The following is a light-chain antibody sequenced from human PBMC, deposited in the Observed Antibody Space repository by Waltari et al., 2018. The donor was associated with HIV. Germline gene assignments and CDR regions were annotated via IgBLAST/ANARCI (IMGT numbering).Light chain of an antibody. CDR1: NIGSKS. Sequence: TCGGNNIGSKSVHWYQERPGQAPVLVVYDDSDRPSGIPVRFSGSNSGDTATLTISRVEAGDEADYYCQVWDTSSAVFGGGTKLTVL. CDR3: QVWDTSSAV. CDR2: DDS. J-gene: IGLJ2*01. V-gene: IGLV3-21*02.